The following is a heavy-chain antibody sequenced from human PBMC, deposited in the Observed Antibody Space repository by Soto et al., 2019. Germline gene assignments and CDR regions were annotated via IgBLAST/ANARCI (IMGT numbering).Heavy chain of an antibody. Sequence: QVQLVESGGGVVQPGRSLRLSCAASGFTFSSYAMQWVRQAPAKGLGGVPVISYDGSNKYYADSVKGRFTSPRHNSMNTLYLQMNSRTAADTAVYYRAGAATSDVYYGMDVWGQGTTVTVSS. CDR3: AGAATSDVYYGMDV. V-gene: IGHV3-30-3*01. J-gene: IGHJ6*02. CDR1: GFTFSSYA. CDR2: ISYDGSNK.